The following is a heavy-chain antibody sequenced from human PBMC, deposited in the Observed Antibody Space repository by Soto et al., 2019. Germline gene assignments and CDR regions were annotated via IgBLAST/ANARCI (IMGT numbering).Heavy chain of an antibody. CDR1: GYTFTSYA. J-gene: IGHJ4*02. CDR2: INAGNGNT. V-gene: IGHV1-3*01. CDR3: ARDRASRVGATTSGY. D-gene: IGHD1-26*01. Sequence: QVQLVQSGAEVKKPGASVKVSCKASGYTFTSYAMHWVRQAPGQRLEWMGWINAGNGNTKYSQKFQGRVTITRDTSAXTAYMELSSMRYEDTAVYYWARDRASRVGATTSGYWGQGTLVTGSS.